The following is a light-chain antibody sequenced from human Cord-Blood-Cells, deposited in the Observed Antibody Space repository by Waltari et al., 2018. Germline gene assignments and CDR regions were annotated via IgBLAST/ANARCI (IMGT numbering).Light chain of an antibody. V-gene: IGLV6-57*02. CDR1: SGSIASNY. J-gene: IGLJ3*02. CDR3: QSYDSSNWV. Sequence: NFMLTQPHSVSESPGKTVTISCTGSSGSIASNYVQWYQQRPGSAPTPVIYADNHRPSGVPDRFSGSIDSSSNSASLTISGLKTEDEADYYCQSYDSSNWVFGGGTKLTVL. CDR2: ADN.